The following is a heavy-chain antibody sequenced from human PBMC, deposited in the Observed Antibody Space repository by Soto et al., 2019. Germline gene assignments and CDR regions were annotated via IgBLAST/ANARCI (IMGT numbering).Heavy chain of an antibody. D-gene: IGHD2-2*01. CDR1: GGSISSGGYY. CDR3: ASRNRRYCSSTSCYHWYFDL. J-gene: IGHJ2*01. Sequence: QVQLQESGPGLVKPSQTLSLTCTVSGGSISSGGYYWSWIRQHPGKGLEWIGYIYYSGSTYYNPSLKSRVTISVDTSKNQFSLKLSSVTAVDTAVYYCASRNRRYCSSTSCYHWYFDLWGRGTLVTVSS. CDR2: IYYSGST. V-gene: IGHV4-31*03.